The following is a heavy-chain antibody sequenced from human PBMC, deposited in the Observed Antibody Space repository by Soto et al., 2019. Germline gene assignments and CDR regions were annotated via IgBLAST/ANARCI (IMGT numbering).Heavy chain of an antibody. J-gene: IGHJ6*03. CDR1: GFTVRSNC. CDR2: IYNDAGT. CDR3: ARDPCHYDSMDV. V-gene: IGHV3-66*01. Sequence: EVQLVESGGGLVQPGGSLRLSCAASGFTVRSNCMNWVRQAPGKGLEWVSIIYNDAGTNYADSVKGRFTISRDNSRNTLYLQMNGLRAEDTAVYYCARDPCHYDSMDVWGKGTTVTVSS.